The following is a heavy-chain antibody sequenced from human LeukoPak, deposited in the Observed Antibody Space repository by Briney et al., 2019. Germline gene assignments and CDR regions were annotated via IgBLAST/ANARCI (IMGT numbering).Heavy chain of an antibody. CDR2: VYHTGAS. D-gene: IGHD2-8*01. CDR3: TRVVNGGHFGY. V-gene: IGHV4-34*11. CDR1: GGSFSGYY. Sequence: SETLSLTCAVYGGSFSGYYWTWIRQPPGKGLEWIGYVYHTGASGYHPSLKSRVAMSLDTSKNQVSLNLRSVTAADTAVYFCTRVVNGGHFGYWGQGTLVTVSS. J-gene: IGHJ4*02.